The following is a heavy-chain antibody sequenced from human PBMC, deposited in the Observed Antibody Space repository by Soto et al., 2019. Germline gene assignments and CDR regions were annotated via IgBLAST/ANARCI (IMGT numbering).Heavy chain of an antibody. V-gene: IGHV3-30-3*01. J-gene: IGHJ4*02. CDR3: ARASRSGYDTPTDY. D-gene: IGHD5-12*01. CDR2: ISDDGTKK. CDR1: GFTFSEYA. Sequence: GGSLRLSCAASGFTFSEYALQWVRQAPGKGLEWVAVISDDGTKKYYPVSVRGRFTISRDNSRNTVNLQLSSLRPDDTAVYFCARASRSGYDTPTDYWGQGTLVTVSS.